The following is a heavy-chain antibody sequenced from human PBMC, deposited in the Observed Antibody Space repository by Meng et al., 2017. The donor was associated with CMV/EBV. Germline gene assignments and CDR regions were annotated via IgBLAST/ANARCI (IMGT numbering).Heavy chain of an antibody. D-gene: IGHD3-22*01. CDR1: GFTFSSYA. CDR3: ARETYYYDSSGYYCLDY. V-gene: IGHV3-30-3*01. Sequence: GESLKISCAASGFTFSSYAMHWVRQALGKGLEWVAVISYDGSNKYYADSVKGRFTISRDNSKNTLYLQMNSLRAEDTAVYYCARETYYYDSSGYYCLDYWGQGTLVTVSS. CDR2: ISYDGSNK. J-gene: IGHJ4*02.